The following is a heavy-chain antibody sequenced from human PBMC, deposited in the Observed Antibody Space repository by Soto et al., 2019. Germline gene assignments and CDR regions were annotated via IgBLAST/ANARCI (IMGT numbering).Heavy chain of an antibody. CDR3: AKGLVEMATSSIFDY. V-gene: IGHV3-23*01. CDR1: GFTFSSYA. D-gene: IGHD5-12*01. CDR2: ISGSGGST. J-gene: IGHJ4*02. Sequence: EVQLLESGGGLVQPGGSLRLSCAASGFTFSSYAMSWVRQAPGKGLEWVSAISGSGGSTYYADSVKGRFTISRDNSKNLLDLQMMSLRAEDTAVYYGAKGLVEMATSSIFDYWGQGTLVTVSS.